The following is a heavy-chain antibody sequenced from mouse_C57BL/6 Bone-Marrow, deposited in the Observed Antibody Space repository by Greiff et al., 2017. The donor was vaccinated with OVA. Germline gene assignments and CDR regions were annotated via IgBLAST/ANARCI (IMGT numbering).Heavy chain of an antibody. D-gene: IGHD2-13*01. J-gene: IGHJ3*01. V-gene: IGHV5-15*04. CDR1: GFTFSDYG. CDR3: ARHGGYEGFAY. CDR2: ISNLAYSI. Sequence: EVKLEESGGGLVQPGGSLKLSCAASGFTFSDYGMAWVRQAPRKGPEWVAFISNLAYSIYYADTVTGRFTISRENAKNTLYLEMSSLRSEDTAMYYCARHGGYEGFAYWGQGTLVTVSA.